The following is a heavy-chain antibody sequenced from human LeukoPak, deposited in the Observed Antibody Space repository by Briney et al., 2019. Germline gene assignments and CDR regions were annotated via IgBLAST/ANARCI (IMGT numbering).Heavy chain of an antibody. J-gene: IGHJ4*02. V-gene: IGHV3-21*01. D-gene: IGHD2-8*01. Sequence: GGSLRLSCAASGFTFSSYSMNWVRQAPGKGLEWVSSISSSSYIYYADSVKGRFTISRDNAKNSLYLQMNSLRAEDTAVYYCARTPKYCTNGVCFTFDYWGQGTLATVSS. CDR3: ARTPKYCTNGVCFTFDY. CDR1: GFTFSSYS. CDR2: ISSSSYI.